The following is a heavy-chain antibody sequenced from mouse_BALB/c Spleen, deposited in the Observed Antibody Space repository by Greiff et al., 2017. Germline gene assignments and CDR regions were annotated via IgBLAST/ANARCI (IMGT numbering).Heavy chain of an antibody. J-gene: IGHJ3*01. CDR1: GFNIKDTY. Sequence: VQLQQSGAELVKPGASVKLSCTASGFNIKDTYMHWVKQRPEQGLEWIGRIDPANGNTKYDPKFQGKATITADTSSNTAYLQLSSLTSEDTAVYYCARRMEGYVPWFAYWGQGTLVTVSA. CDR2: IDPANGNT. V-gene: IGHV14-3*02. CDR3: ARRMEGYVPWFAY. D-gene: IGHD2-2*01.